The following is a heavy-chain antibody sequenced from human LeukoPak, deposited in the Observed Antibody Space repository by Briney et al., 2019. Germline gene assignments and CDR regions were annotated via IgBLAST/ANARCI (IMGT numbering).Heavy chain of an antibody. CDR3: ARDTAYCSGGTCYSDY. CDR2: ISAYNGNT. CDR1: GYTFTSYG. V-gene: IGHV1-18*01. Sequence: ASVKVSCKASGYTFTSYGISWVRQAPGQGLEWMGWISAYNGNTNYAQKLQGRVTMTTDTSTSTAYMELRSLRSDDTAVYYCARDTAYCSGGTCYSDYWGQGTLVTVSS. D-gene: IGHD2-15*01. J-gene: IGHJ4*02.